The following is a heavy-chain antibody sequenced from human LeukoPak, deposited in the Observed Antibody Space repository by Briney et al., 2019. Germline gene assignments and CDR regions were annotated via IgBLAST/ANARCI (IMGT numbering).Heavy chain of an antibody. D-gene: IGHD3-3*01. J-gene: IGHJ4*02. CDR2: ISGSGGST. CDR1: GFTFSSYA. V-gene: IGHV3-23*01. Sequence: GGSLRLSCAASGFTFSSYAMSWVRQAPGKGLEWVSGISGSGGSTHYADSLKGRFTISRDNSKNTLYLQMNSLRAEDTAVYYCAKTPVRRFPLYFDYWGQGTLVTVSS. CDR3: AKTPVRRFPLYFDY.